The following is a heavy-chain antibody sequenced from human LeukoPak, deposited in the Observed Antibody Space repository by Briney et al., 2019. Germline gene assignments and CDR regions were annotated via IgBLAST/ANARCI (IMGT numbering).Heavy chain of an antibody. D-gene: IGHD3-16*01. V-gene: IGHV3-9*01. CDR3: ARVGGAGFNFDY. CDR2: ISWNSSTI. Sequence: PGRSLRLSCKASGFTFDDYAMHWVRQGPGKGPEWVSGISWNSSTIYYADSVKGRFTISRDNAKNSLYLQMNSLRAEDTAVYYCARVGGAGFNFDYWGQGTLVTVSS. CDR1: GFTFDDYA. J-gene: IGHJ4*02.